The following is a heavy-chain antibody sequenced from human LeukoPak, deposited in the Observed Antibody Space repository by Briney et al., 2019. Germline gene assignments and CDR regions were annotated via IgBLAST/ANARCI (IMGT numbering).Heavy chain of an antibody. CDR3: SSLPRRFTKGRHSFDY. D-gene: IGHD3-3*01. CDR1: GFTVSSNY. Sequence: PGGSLRLSCAASGFTVSSNYMSWVRQAPGKGLEWVSVIYSGGSTYYADSVKGRFTISRDNSKNTLYLQMNSLRAEDTAVYYCSSLPRRFTKGRHSFDYWGQGTLVTVSS. V-gene: IGHV3-66*02. J-gene: IGHJ4*02. CDR2: IYSGGST.